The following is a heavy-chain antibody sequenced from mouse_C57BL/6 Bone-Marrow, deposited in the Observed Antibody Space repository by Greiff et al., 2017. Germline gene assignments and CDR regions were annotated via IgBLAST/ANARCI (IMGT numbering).Heavy chain of an antibody. Sequence: QVQLQQSGAELAKPGASVKLSCKASGYTFTSYWMHWVKQRPGQGLEWIGYINPSSGYTKYNQKFKDKAILTADKSSSTAYMQLSSLTYEDSAVYYCARSPYGSIFDYWGQGTTLTVSS. V-gene: IGHV1-7*01. J-gene: IGHJ2*01. CDR1: GYTFTSYW. CDR3: ARSPYGSIFDY. CDR2: INPSSGYT. D-gene: IGHD1-1*01.